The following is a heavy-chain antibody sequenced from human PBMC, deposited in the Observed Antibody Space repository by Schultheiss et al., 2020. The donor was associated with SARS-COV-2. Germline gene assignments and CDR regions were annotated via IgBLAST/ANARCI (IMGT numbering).Heavy chain of an antibody. CDR3: ASPVGTDNYYDSSGYPTGPEYGMDV. Sequence: GGSLRLSCAASGFTFSSYEMNWVRQAPGKGLEWVAVIWYDGSNKYYADSVKGRFTISRDNSKNTLYLQMNSLRAEDTAVYYCASPVGTDNYYDSSGYPTGPEYGMDVWGQGTTVTVSS. CDR1: GFTFSSYE. V-gene: IGHV3-33*08. CDR2: IWYDGSNK. J-gene: IGHJ6*02. D-gene: IGHD3-22*01.